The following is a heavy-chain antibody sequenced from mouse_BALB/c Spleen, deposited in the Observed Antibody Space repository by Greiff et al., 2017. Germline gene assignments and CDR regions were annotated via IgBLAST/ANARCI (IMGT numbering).Heavy chain of an antibody. D-gene: IGHD1-2*01. J-gene: IGHJ4*01. V-gene: IGHV5-6-3*01. CDR3: ARITTAPYAMDY. CDR2: INSNGGST. CDR1: GFTFSSYG. Sequence: DVKLVESGGGLVQPGGSLKLSCAASGFTFSSYGMSWVRQTPDKRLELVATINSNGGSTYYPDSVKGRFTISRDNAKNTLYLQMSSLKSEDTAMYYCARITTAPYAMDYWGQGTSVTVSS.